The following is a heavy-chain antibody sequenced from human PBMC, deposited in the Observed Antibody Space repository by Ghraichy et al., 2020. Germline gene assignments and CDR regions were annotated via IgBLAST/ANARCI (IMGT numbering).Heavy chain of an antibody. D-gene: IGHD4-17*01. CDR2: ISTYNGKT. V-gene: IGHV1-18*04. J-gene: IGHJ4*02. CDR1: GYTFTTYG. CDR3: ARRYGDYEQSSLYYFDC. Sequence: ASVKVSCKASGYTFTTYGLSWVRQAPGQGLEWMGWISTYNGKTNYAQKLQGRVTMTTDTSTNTAYMELRSLRSDDTAMYYCARRYGDYEQSSLYYFDCWGQGTLVTVSS.